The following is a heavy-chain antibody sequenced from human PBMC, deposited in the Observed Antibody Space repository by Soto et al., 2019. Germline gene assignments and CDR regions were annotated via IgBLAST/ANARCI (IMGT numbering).Heavy chain of an antibody. CDR3: ARGETYYYYSSGYYGDY. Sequence: QVQLVQSGAEVKKPGSSVKVSCKSSGGTFRSYAISWVRQAPGQGHEWLGGIIPIFGTANCAQKSQGRVRITAYESTSTAYMELCSLRCEDTAVYYCARGETYYYYSSGYYGDYRGQGTLVTVSS. D-gene: IGHD3-22*01. CDR1: GGTFRSYA. V-gene: IGHV1-69*01. J-gene: IGHJ4*02. CDR2: IIPIFGTA.